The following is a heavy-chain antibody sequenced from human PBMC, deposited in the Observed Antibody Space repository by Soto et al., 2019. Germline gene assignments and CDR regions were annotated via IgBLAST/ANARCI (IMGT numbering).Heavy chain of an antibody. Sequence: SETLSLTCTVSGGSISSSSYYWGWNRQPPGKGLEWIGNVYYGGSTYYNPSLKSRVTISVETSKSQFSLKLSSVTAADTAVYYCAGGDYYHSSGYYFYYYTMDVWGQGTTVTVS. J-gene: IGHJ6*02. CDR1: GGSISSSSYY. V-gene: IGHV4-39*01. CDR3: AGGDYYHSSGYYFYYYTMDV. D-gene: IGHD3-22*01. CDR2: VYYGGST.